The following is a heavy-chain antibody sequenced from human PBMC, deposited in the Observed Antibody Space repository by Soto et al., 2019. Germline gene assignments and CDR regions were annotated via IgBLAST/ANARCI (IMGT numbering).Heavy chain of an antibody. CDR2: IYYSGST. V-gene: IGHV4-31*03. CDR1: GGSISSGGYY. J-gene: IGHJ6*02. D-gene: IGHD3-9*01. Sequence: SETLSLTCTVSGGSISSGGYYWSWIRQHPGKGLEWIGYIYYSGSTYYNPSLKSRVTISVDTSKNQFSLKLSSVTAADTAVYYCARGRHIWTGYYKGYYYGMDVCGQGTTVTVSS. CDR3: ARGRHIWTGYYKGYYYGMDV.